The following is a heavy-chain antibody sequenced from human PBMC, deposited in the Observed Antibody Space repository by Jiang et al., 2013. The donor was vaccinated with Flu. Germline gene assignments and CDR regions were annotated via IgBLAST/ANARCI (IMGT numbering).Heavy chain of an antibody. V-gene: IGHV4-30-4*07. CDR3: ARGVGGRGHWYFDL. D-gene: IGHD3-10*01. CDR1: GGSISSGGYS. CDR2: IYYSGST. J-gene: IGHJ2*01. Sequence: GPGLVKPSQTLSLTCAVSGGSISSGGYSWSWIRQPPGKGLEWIGYIYYSGSTYYNPSLKSRVTISVDTSKNQFSLKLSSVTAADTAVYYCARGVGGRGHWYFDLWGPWHP.